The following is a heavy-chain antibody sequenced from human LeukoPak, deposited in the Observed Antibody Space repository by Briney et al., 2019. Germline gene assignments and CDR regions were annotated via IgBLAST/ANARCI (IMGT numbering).Heavy chain of an antibody. V-gene: IGHV3-30*18. Sequence: GRSLRLSCAVSGFTFSSYGMHWVRQAPGKGLEWVAVISYDGSNKYYADSVKGRFTISRDNSKNTLYLQMNSLRAEDTAVYYCAKDRFPYCSSTSCYDTGIDYWGQGTLVTVSS. CDR1: GFTFSSYG. D-gene: IGHD2-2*01. J-gene: IGHJ4*02. CDR2: ISYDGSNK. CDR3: AKDRFPYCSSTSCYDTGIDY.